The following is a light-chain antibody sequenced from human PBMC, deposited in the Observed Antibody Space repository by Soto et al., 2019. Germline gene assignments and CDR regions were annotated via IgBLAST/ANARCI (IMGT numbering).Light chain of an antibody. J-gene: IGKJ1*01. CDR1: QGISSY. Sequence: DIQLTQSPSFLSASVGDRVTITCRASQGISSYLAWYQQKPGKAPKLLIYAASTLQSGVPSRFSGSVSGTEFTLTISTLQPEDFATYYCQQLNNYPLTFGQGTKVEIK. CDR2: AAS. CDR3: QQLNNYPLT. V-gene: IGKV1-9*01.